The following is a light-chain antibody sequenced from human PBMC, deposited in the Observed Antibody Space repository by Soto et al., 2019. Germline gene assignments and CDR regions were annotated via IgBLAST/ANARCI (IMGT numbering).Light chain of an antibody. V-gene: IGLV1-40*01. CDR1: SSNIGAGYD. CDR3: AAWDDSLNGGV. CDR2: SNN. Sequence: QSVLTQPPSVSGAPGQGVTISCTGSSSNIGAGYDVHWYQQLPGAAPKLLIYSNNQRPSGVPDRFSGSKSGTSASLAISGLQSEDEADYYCAAWDDSLNGGVFGGGTKLTVL. J-gene: IGLJ3*02.